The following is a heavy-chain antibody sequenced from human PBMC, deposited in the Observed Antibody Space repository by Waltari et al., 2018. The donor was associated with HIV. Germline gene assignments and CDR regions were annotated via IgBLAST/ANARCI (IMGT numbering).Heavy chain of an antibody. CDR1: GFTFSSYW. Sequence: EVQLVESGGGLVQPGGSLRLSCAASGFTFSSYWMHWVRQAPGKGLVWVSRSNSDGSSTSYADSVKGRFTIARDNAKNTLYLQMNSLRAEDTAVYYCANRHSSSWYPFDYWGQGTLVTVSS. CDR2: SNSDGSST. D-gene: IGHD6-13*01. V-gene: IGHV3-74*01. CDR3: ANRHSSSWYPFDY. J-gene: IGHJ4*02.